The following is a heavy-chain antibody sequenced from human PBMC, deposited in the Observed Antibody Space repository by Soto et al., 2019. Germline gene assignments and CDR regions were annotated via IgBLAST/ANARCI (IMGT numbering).Heavy chain of an antibody. CDR3: ARGTGSSWYLPCDY. CDR1: GFTFSNYA. CDR2: IYSGGST. D-gene: IGHD6-13*01. J-gene: IGHJ4*02. Sequence: GGSLRLSCAASGFTFSNYAMTWVRQAPGKGLEWVSVIYSGGSTYYADSVKGRFTISRDNSKNTLYLQMNSLRAEDTAMYYCARGTGSSWYLPCDYWGQGTLVTVSS. V-gene: IGHV3-66*01.